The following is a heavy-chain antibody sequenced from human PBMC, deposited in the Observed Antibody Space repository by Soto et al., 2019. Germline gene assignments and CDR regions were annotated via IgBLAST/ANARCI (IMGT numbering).Heavy chain of an antibody. CDR1: GFTFSDYY. CDR3: AREYYYGMDV. V-gene: IGHV3-11*05. Sequence: QVPLVESGGGLVRPGGSLRLSCAASGFTFSDYYMTWIRQAPGKGLEWVSYITGSSDYTNYADSVKGRFTISRDNVKNSLYLQMNSLRAGDTAVYYCAREYYYGMDVWGQGTTVTVSS. J-gene: IGHJ6*02. CDR2: ITGSSDYT.